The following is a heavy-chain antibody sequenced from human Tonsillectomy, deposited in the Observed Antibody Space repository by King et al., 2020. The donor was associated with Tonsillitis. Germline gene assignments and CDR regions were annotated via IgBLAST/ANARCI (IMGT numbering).Heavy chain of an antibody. J-gene: IGHJ4*02. CDR3: TRGSGTFDF. CDR2: INQDGGEK. CDR1: GFIFNTYW. V-gene: IGHV3-7*01. Sequence: VQLVESGGGLVQPGGSLRLSCTASGFIFNTYWMSWVRQAPGKGLEWVANINQDGGEKYYVDSVKGRFTISGDNAKNSLYLQMNNLRAEDTAVYYCTRGSGTFDFWGQGTLVTVSS. D-gene: IGHD1-26*01.